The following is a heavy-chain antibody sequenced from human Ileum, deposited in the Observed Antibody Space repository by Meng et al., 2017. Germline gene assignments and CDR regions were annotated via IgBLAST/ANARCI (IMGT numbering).Heavy chain of an antibody. J-gene: IGHJ4*02. Sequence: GGSLRLSCAASGFSFSAYWMSWVRQAPGKGLEGVAMIKGYGSEKHYVDSVKGRFTISRDNARNSLSLQMNSLRAEDTAVYYCATLDTAMVSSSDKFGLWGQGTLVTVSS. V-gene: IGHV3-7*01. D-gene: IGHD5-18*01. CDR2: IKGYGSEK. CDR1: GFSFSAYW. CDR3: ATLDTAMVSSSDKFGL.